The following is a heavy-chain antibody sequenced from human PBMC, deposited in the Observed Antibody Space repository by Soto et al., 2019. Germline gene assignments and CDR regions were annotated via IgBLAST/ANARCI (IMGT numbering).Heavy chain of an antibody. CDR3: ARDRGTMVREVNDY. CDR2: ISAYNGNT. V-gene: IGHV1-18*04. D-gene: IGHD3-10*01. J-gene: IGHJ4*02. CDR1: GYTFTSYG. Sequence: QVQLVQCGAEVKKPGASVKVSCKASGYTFTSYGISWVRHAPGQGLEWMGWISAYNGNTNYAQKLQDRVTMTTDTSKSTAYMELRSVRCEDTAVYYWARDRGTMVREVNDYWRQGTLVTVSS.